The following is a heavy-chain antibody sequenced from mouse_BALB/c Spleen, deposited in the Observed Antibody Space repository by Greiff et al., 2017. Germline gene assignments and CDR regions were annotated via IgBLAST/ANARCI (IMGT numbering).Heavy chain of an antibody. D-gene: IGHD1-1*02. CDR1: GFTFSDYG. V-gene: IGHV5-15*02. J-gene: IGHJ4*01. CDR3: AREGYYDYGAMDY. Sequence: DVQLVESGGGLVQPGGSRKLSCAASGFTFSDYGMAWVRQAPGKGPEWVAFISNLAYSIYYADTVTCRFTISRENAKNTLYLEMSSLRSEDTAMYYCAREGYYDYGAMDYWGQGTSVTVSS. CDR2: ISNLAYSI.